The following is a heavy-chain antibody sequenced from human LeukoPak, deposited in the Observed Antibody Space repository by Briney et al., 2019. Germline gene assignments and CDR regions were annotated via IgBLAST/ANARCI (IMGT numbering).Heavy chain of an antibody. Sequence: SETLSLTCTVSGGSISSYYWSWIRQPPGKGLEWIGYIYYSGSTNYNPPLKSRVTISVDTSKNQFSLKLSSVTAADTAVYYCARGRGSGWYGPYDYWGQGTLVTVSS. CDR3: ARGRGSGWYGPYDY. J-gene: IGHJ4*02. CDR2: IYYSGST. V-gene: IGHV4-59*01. CDR1: GGSISSYY. D-gene: IGHD6-19*01.